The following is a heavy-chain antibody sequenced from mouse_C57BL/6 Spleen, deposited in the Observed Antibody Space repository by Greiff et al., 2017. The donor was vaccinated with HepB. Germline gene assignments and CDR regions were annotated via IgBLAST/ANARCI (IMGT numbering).Heavy chain of an antibody. D-gene: IGHD3-2*02. Sequence: QVQLQQSGPGLVAPSQCLSISCTASGFSLTSYGVDWVRQPPGKGLEWLGVIWGGGSTNYNSALMSRLSISKDNSKSQVFLKMNSLHTDDTAMYYCALDSSGFFAYWGQGTLVTVSA. CDR2: IWGGGST. V-gene: IGHV2-9*01. CDR1: GFSLTSYG. CDR3: ALDSSGFFAY. J-gene: IGHJ3*01.